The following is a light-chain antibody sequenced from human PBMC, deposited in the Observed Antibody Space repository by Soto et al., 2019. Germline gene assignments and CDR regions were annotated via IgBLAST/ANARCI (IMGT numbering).Light chain of an antibody. CDR1: QSVSSN. Sequence: EVVMTQSPATLSVSPGERATLSCRASQSVSSNLAWYQQKPGLPPRLLIYGASTRATGIPARFSGSRSGIEFTLTITSLQSEDFAVYYCQQYNNWPPYTFGQGTKLEIK. CDR2: GAS. V-gene: IGKV3-15*01. J-gene: IGKJ2*01. CDR3: QQYNNWPPYT.